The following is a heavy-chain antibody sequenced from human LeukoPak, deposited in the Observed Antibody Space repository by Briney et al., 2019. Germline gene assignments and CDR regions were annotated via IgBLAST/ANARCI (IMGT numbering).Heavy chain of an antibody. CDR1: GFTFSSYW. V-gene: IGHV3-7*01. CDR2: IKQDGSEK. CDR3: ARAAGYSYGNFDY. Sequence: GGSLRLSCAASGFTFSSYWMTWVRQAPRKGLEWVANIKQDGSEKYYVDSVKGRFTISRDNAKNSLYLQMNSLRAEDTAVYHCARAAGYSYGNFDYWGQGTLVTVSS. J-gene: IGHJ4*02. D-gene: IGHD5-18*01.